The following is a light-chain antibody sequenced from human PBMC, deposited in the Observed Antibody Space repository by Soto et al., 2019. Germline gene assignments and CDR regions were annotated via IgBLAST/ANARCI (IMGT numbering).Light chain of an antibody. CDR1: SSDVGGYNY. V-gene: IGLV2-8*01. CDR3: SSYVGTNSYV. CDR2: EVY. J-gene: IGLJ1*01. Sequence: QSVLTQPPSASGARGQSVTISCTGTSSDVGGYNYVSWYQHHPGKAPKLIIYEVYKRPSGVPDRFSGSKSGNTAALTVSGLQAEDEADYYCSSYVGTNSYVFGTGTRSPS.